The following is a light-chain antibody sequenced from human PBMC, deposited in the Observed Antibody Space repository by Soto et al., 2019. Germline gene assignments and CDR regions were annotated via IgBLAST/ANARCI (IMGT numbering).Light chain of an antibody. CDR3: LLDFGYFWA. CDR1: QDVRND. Sequence: AFQMTQSPSSLSASVGDRFTITCRASQDVRNDLGWYQQKPGKAPRLLIYAASILQSGVPSRFSGSGFGTDFTLTISRLQPEDFATYYCLLDFGYFWAFGQGTKVDIK. V-gene: IGKV1-6*01. J-gene: IGKJ1*01. CDR2: AAS.